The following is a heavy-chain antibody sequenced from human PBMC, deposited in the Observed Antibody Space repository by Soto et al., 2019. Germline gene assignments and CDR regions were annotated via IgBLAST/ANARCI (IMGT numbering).Heavy chain of an antibody. V-gene: IGHV3-7*05. CDR2: IKQDGSEK. Sequence: EVQLVESGGGLVQPGGSLRLSCAASGFTFSSYWMSWVRQAPGKGLEWVANIKQDGSEKYYVDSVKGRFTISRDNAKNSLYLQMNSLRAEDTAVYYCARDGAAAGIFYYYYGMDVWGQGTTVTVSS. CDR1: GFTFSSYW. D-gene: IGHD6-13*01. CDR3: ARDGAAAGIFYYYYGMDV. J-gene: IGHJ6*02.